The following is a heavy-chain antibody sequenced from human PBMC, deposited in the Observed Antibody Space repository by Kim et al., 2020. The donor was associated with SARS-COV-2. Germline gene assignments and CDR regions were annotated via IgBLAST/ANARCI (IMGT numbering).Heavy chain of an antibody. V-gene: IGHV1-8*01. CDR3: ARGPHCSGGSCYPRWFDP. D-gene: IGHD2-15*01. Sequence: ASVKVSCKASGYTFTSYDINWVRQATGQGLEWMGWMNPNSGNTGYAQKFQGRVTMTRNTSISTAYMELSSLRSEDTAVYYCARGPHCSGGSCYPRWFDPWGQGTLVTVSS. J-gene: IGHJ5*02. CDR2: MNPNSGNT. CDR1: GYTFTSYD.